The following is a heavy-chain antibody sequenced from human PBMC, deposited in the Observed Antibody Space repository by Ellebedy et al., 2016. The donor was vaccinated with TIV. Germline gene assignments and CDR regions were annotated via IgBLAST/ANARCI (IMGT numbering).Heavy chain of an antibody. CDR1: GGSINSGNYY. V-gene: IGHV4-30-4*01. CDR2: IFYSGST. D-gene: IGHD3-16*02. CDR3: ARASSFGGVIALEY. J-gene: IGHJ4*02. Sequence: LRLSCTVSGGSINSGNYYWSWIRQPPGTGLEWIGYIFYSGSTYYNPSLNSRLSISLDTSKNQFSLKLRSVTAADAAVYFCARASSFGGVIALEYWGQGTLVTVSS.